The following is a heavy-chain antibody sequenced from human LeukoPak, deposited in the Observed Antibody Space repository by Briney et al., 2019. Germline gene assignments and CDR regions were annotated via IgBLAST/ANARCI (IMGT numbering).Heavy chain of an antibody. D-gene: IGHD6-13*01. J-gene: IGHJ3*02. CDR3: PRNHSSSVSRGSSRRRANAFDI. V-gene: IGHV4-38-2*01. Sequence: SETLSLTCAVSGSSISSGYYWGWIRQPPGKGLEWIGSIYHSGSTYYNPSLRSRVTISVDTSKNQFSLKLSSVTAADTAVCYCPRNHSSSVSRGSSRRRANAFDIWGQGTMVTVSS. CDR2: IYHSGST. CDR1: GSSISSGYY.